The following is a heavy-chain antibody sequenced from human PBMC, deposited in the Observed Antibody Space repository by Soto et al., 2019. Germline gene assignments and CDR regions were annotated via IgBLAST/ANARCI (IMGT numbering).Heavy chain of an antibody. CDR2: IYHSATT. Sequence: QLQLQESGSGLVKPSQTLSLTCAVSGGSISSGGYSWSWIRQPPGKGMEWIGYIYHSATTYYNPSRKSRVTISVDRSKNQFSLKLSSVTAAGTAVYYCAAGGGLPRYYWGQGTLVTVSS. CDR3: AAGGGLPRYY. V-gene: IGHV4-30-2*01. CDR1: GGSISSGGYS. D-gene: IGHD5-12*01. J-gene: IGHJ4*02.